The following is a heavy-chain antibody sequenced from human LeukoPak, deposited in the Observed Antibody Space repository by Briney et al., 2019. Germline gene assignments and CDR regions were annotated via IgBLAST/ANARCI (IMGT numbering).Heavy chain of an antibody. J-gene: IGHJ3*02. CDR1: GFTFSSYA. Sequence: GGSLRLSCAASGFTFSSYAMNWVRQAPGKGLEWVSGISGSGGSTYYADSVKGRFTISRDNSKNTLYLQMNSLRAEDTAIYYCAKELRDAFDIWGQGTMVTVSS. D-gene: IGHD4-17*01. V-gene: IGHV3-23*01. CDR2: ISGSGGST. CDR3: AKELRDAFDI.